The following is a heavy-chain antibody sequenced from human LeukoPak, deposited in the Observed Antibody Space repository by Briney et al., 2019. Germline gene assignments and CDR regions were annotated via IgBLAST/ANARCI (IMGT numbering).Heavy chain of an antibody. Sequence: GGTLRLSCAASGFTFSSYGMSWVRQAPGKGLEWVSAISGSGGSTYYADSGKGRFTISRDNAKNSLYLQMNSLRAEDTALYYCARALRRVYYDFWSGYRPHWFDPWGQGTLVTVSS. D-gene: IGHD3-3*01. CDR3: ARALRRVYYDFWSGYRPHWFDP. J-gene: IGHJ5*02. CDR1: GFTFSSYG. V-gene: IGHV3-23*01. CDR2: ISGSGGST.